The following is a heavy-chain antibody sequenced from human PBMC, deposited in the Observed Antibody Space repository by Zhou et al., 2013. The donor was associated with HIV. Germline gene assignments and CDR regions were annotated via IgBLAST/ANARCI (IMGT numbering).Heavy chain of an antibody. V-gene: IGHV1-69*12. CDR2: IVPFTARP. Sequence: QVQLVQSGAEVKKPGTSVKVSCKVSGHSVRDLSMHWVRQSPEKGLEWLGGIVPFTARPNYAQTFQGRVSIIADESTTTVFMDLGSLTSEDTAVYYCARDLSVLRFFDWLQYYYYYMDVWGKGTTVTVSS. D-gene: IGHD3-9*01. CDR3: ARDLSVLRFFDWLQYYYYYMDV. CDR1: GHSVRDLS. J-gene: IGHJ6*03.